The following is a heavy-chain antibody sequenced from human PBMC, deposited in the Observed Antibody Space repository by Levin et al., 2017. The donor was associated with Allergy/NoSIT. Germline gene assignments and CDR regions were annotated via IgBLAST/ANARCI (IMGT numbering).Heavy chain of an antibody. Sequence: PSETLSLTCTVSGGSISSYYWSWIRQPPGKGLEWIGYIYYSGSTNYNPSLKSRVTISVDTSKNQFSLKLSSVTAADTAVYYCARHIHDSSGYPRGDAFDIWGQGTMVTVSS. D-gene: IGHD3-22*01. CDR3: ARHIHDSSGYPRGDAFDI. CDR2: IYYSGST. CDR1: GGSISSYY. J-gene: IGHJ3*02. V-gene: IGHV4-59*08.